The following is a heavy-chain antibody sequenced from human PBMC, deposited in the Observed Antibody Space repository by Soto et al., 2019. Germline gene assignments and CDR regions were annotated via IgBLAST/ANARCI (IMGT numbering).Heavy chain of an antibody. D-gene: IGHD6-13*01. CDR2: TSAYNGNT. CDR1: GYTITSYG. J-gene: IGHJ4*02. Sequence: GASVKLSCAASGYTITSYGISWVRQAPGQGLEWMGWTSAYNGNTNYAQKLQGRVTMTTDTSTSTAYMELRSLRSDDTAVYYCARSIAAAVDFDYWGQGTLVTVSS. CDR3: ARSIAAAVDFDY. V-gene: IGHV1-18*01.